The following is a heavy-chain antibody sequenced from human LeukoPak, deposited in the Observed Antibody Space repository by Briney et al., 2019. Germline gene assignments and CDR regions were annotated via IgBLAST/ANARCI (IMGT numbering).Heavy chain of an antibody. CDR2: IDPSDSRI. J-gene: IGHJ4*02. CDR3: ARRGELTGDY. CDR1: GYSFTSYW. Sequence: GESLKISCKGSGYSFTSYWISWVRQMPGKGLEWMGRIDPSDSRINYSPSFHGHVTISADRSISTAYLQWSSLRASDTAMYYCARRGELTGDYWGQGALVTVSS. V-gene: IGHV5-10-1*01. D-gene: IGHD7-27*01.